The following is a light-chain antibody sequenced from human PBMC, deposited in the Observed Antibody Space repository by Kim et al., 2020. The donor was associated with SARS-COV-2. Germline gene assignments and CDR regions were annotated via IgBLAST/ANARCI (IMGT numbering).Light chain of an antibody. Sequence: QSVLTQPPSVSGTPGQRVTISCSGSSSNIGRNTVNWYQQLPGTAPKLLIYVNSHRPSGVPDRFSGSKSGTSASLAISGLQSEDEADYHCAAWDDSLNGVVFGGGTQLTVL. J-gene: IGLJ2*01. CDR2: VNS. CDR3: AAWDDSLNGVV. CDR1: SSNIGRNT. V-gene: IGLV1-44*01.